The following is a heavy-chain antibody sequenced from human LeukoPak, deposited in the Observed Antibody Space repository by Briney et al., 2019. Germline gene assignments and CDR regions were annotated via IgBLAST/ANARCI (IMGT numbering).Heavy chain of an antibody. Sequence: SETLSLTCAVYGGSLSVYYWSCIRQPPGKGLEWIGEINHSGSTTYNPSLKSRVTISVDTSKNQFSLKLSSVTAADTAVYYCARGLIAAAVSHYFDYWGQGTLVTVSS. D-gene: IGHD6-13*01. CDR3: ARGLIAAAVSHYFDY. CDR2: INHSGST. CDR1: GGSLSVYY. V-gene: IGHV4-34*01. J-gene: IGHJ4*02.